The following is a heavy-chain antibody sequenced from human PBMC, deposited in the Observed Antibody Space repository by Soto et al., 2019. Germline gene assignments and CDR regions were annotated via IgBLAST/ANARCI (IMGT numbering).Heavy chain of an antibody. CDR2: ISGDGTSA. CDR3: ARGYSGYGNFDY. J-gene: IGHJ4*02. D-gene: IGHD5-12*01. Sequence: LRLSCAASGFTFSTWMHWVRQAPGKGLEWVSRISGDGTSAYYADSVQGRFTISRDNAKNTLYLQMNSLRAEDTAVYYCARGYSGYGNFDYWGQGTLVTVSS. V-gene: IGHV3-74*01. CDR1: GFTFSTW.